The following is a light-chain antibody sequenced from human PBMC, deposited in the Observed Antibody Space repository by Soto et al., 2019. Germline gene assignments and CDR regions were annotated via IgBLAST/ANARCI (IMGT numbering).Light chain of an antibody. CDR3: QEYYSTPFS. CDR1: QSVLYSSNNKNY. J-gene: IGKJ3*01. V-gene: IGKV4-1*01. CDR2: WAA. Sequence: DIVMTQSPDSLAVSLGERATINCKSSQSVLYSSNNKNYVTWYQQKPGQPPKLLIYWAATRESGVPDRFSGTGCWTDFTCTISSPLAEAVAVYYSQEYYSTPFSFGPGTKVDI.